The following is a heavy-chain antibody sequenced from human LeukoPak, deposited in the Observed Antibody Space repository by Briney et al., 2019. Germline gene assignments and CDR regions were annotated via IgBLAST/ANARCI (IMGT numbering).Heavy chain of an antibody. J-gene: IGHJ4*02. CDR2: MYSGSS. CDR3: SRESGAFCPFGY. D-gene: IGHD1-26*01. V-gene: IGHV4-4*07. Sequence: SETLSLTCTVSGASISTSCWSWIRQPAGKGLEWIGRMYSGSSSYNPSLKSRVSMSADTSKNQFSLKLTSVTAADTAIYYCSRESGAFCPFGYWGQGTLVIVPP. CDR1: GASISTSC.